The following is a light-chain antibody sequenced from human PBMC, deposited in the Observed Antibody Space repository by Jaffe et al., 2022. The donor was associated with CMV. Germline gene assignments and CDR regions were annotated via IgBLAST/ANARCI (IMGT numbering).Light chain of an antibody. CDR1: QSIRYSY. CDR2: GVS. CDR3: QHYDRSPWT. V-gene: IGKV3-20*01. J-gene: IGKJ1*01. Sequence: EIVLTQSPGTLSLSPGERATLSCRASQSIRYSYLAWYQQKPGQPPSLLIYGVSIRAAGTPDRFSGSGSGTDFTLTISRLEPEDFAVYYCQHYDRSPWTFGQGTKVEVK.